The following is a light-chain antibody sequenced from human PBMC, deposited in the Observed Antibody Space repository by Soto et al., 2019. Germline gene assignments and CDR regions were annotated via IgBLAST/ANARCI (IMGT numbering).Light chain of an antibody. Sequence: EIVMTQSPATLSVSPGERATLSCRASQSISSNLAWYQQQPGQAPSLLLYGASSRATGIPARFSGSGAGTDITLTISSLPSEHFEVYYCKLYQNSHPPWTFGQGTKVEIK. CDR1: QSISSN. CDR2: GAS. J-gene: IGKJ1*01. CDR3: KLYQNSHPPWT. V-gene: IGKV3-15*01.